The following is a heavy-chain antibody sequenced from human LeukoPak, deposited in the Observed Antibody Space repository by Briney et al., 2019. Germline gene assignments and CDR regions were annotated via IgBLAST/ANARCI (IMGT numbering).Heavy chain of an antibody. CDR2: IYPDDSDT. J-gene: IGHJ4*02. D-gene: IGHD3-10*01. Sequence: GESLKISCKGFGYTFSNYWIGWVRQMPGKGLEWMGIIYPDDSDTRYSPSFQGQVTISADKSITTAFLQRSSLKASDTAMYCCAIFGDKYGSGSYGDSWGQGTLVTVSS. V-gene: IGHV5-51*01. CDR1: GYTFSNYW. CDR3: AIFGDKYGSGSYGDS.